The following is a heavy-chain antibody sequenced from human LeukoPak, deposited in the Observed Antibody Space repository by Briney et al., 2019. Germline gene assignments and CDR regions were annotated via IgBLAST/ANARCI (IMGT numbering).Heavy chain of an antibody. CDR1: GFTFSSYA. V-gene: IGHV3-23*01. CDR2: ISGSGGST. D-gene: IGHD6-13*01. CDR3: AREKRRSSWYGRSYYFDY. J-gene: IGHJ4*02. Sequence: GGSLRLSCAASGFTFSSYAMSWVRQAPGKGLEWVSAISGSGGSTYYADSVKGRFTISRDNSKNTLYLQMNSLRAEDTAVYYCAREKRRSSWYGRSYYFDYWGQGTLVTVSS.